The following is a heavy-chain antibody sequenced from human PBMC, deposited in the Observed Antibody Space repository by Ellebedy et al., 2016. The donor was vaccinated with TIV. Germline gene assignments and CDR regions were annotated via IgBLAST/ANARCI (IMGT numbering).Heavy chain of an antibody. V-gene: IGHV3-23*01. J-gene: IGHJ4*02. CDR2: ITHNGATT. CDR3: AKERDIVVTIWGYFDY. D-gene: IGHD5-12*01. Sequence: PGGSLRLSCAASGFTFNSYAMTWVRQAPGKGLEWVSSITHNGATTYYADSVKGRFTISRDNSKNTVYLQMNSLRAEDTALYYCAKERDIVVTIWGYFDYWGQGTLVTVSS. CDR1: GFTFNSYA.